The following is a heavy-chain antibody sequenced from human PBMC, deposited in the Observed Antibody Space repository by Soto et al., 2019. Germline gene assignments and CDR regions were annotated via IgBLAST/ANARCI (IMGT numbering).Heavy chain of an antibody. D-gene: IGHD6-13*01. CDR2: ISSGSYTI. J-gene: IGHJ4*02. Sequence: EVQVVESGGGLVQPGGSLRLSCVASGFTFSSYNMNWVRQAPGKGLEWVSYISSGSYTIYYADSVKGRFTISRDNAKNTLYLQMNGLGTEDTAVYYCAREAIWYRADYWGQGTLVTVSS. CDR3: AREAIWYRADY. CDR1: GFTFSSYN. V-gene: IGHV3-48*01.